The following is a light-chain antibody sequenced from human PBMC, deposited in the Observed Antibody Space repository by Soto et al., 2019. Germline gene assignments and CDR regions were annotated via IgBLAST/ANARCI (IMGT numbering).Light chain of an antibody. J-gene: IGKJ4*01. CDR3: LLFNTYPQA. CDR1: QGIGSA. Sequence: AIQLTQSPSSLSASIGDRVTITCRARQGIGSALAWYQQAPGKPPKLLIFDASTLENGVPSRFSGGGSGTDLTLTIRSLQPEDFATYYCLLFNTYPQAFGGGTKVEIK. CDR2: DAS. V-gene: IGKV1-13*02.